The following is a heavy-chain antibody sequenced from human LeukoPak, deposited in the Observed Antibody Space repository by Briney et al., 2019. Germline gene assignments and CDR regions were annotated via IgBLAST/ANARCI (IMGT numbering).Heavy chain of an antibody. CDR1: GFTFSSYG. Sequence: GGSLRLSCAASGFTFSSYGMHWVRQAPGKGLEWVAVIWYDGSNKYYADSAKGRFTISRDNSKNALYLQMNSLRAEDTAVYYCAREHVAAFDYWGQGTLVTVSS. CDR2: IWYDGSNK. CDR3: AREHVAAFDY. V-gene: IGHV3-33*01. D-gene: IGHD6-25*01. J-gene: IGHJ4*02.